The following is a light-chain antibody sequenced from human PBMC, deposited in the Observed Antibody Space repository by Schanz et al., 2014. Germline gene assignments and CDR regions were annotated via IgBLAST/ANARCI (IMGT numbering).Light chain of an antibody. CDR1: QSVSSTF. J-gene: IGKJ4*01. CDR3: QQRSNWPLT. V-gene: IGKV3D-20*02. Sequence: EIVLTQSPGTLSLSPGERAALSCRASQSVSSTFLAWYQQKPGQAPRLLIYGASTRATGIPARFSGSGSGTDFTLTISRLEPEDFALYYCQQRSNWPLTFGGGTKVEIK. CDR2: GAS.